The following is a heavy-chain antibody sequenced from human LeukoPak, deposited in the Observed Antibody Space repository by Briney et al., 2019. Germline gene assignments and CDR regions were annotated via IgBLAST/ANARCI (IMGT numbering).Heavy chain of an antibody. D-gene: IGHD5-18*01. CDR1: GGSIRSYY. CDR3: ARAPSGYSYGTFDY. V-gene: IGHV4-59*01. Sequence: SETLSLTCTVSGGSIRSYYWNWIRQPPGKGLEWIGNIYYSGSTNYNPSLKSRVTISVDTSKNQFSLKLSSVTAADTAVYYCARAPSGYSYGTFDYWGQGTLVTVSS. CDR2: IYYSGST. J-gene: IGHJ4*02.